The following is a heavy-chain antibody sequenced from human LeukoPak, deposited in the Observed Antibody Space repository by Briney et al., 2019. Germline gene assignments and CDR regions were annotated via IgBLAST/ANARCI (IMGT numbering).Heavy chain of an antibody. CDR3: AKDWELGS. Sequence: TSETLSLTCSVSGASISSYYWNWIRQPPGKGLEWIGNIYTSGGTNYNPSLKNRVTISLDTSKDQFSLKLTSVTAADTAFYYCAKDWELGSWGQGTLVTVSS. J-gene: IGHJ5*02. V-gene: IGHV4-59*01. CDR2: IYTSGGT. CDR1: GASISSYY. D-gene: IGHD1-26*01.